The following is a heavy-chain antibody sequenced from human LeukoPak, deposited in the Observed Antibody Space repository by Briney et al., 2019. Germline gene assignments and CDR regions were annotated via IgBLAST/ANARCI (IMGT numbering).Heavy chain of an antibody. CDR1: GGSISSGGYY. Sequence: PSQTLSLTCTVSGGSISSGGYYWSWIRQPPGKGLEWIGYIYHSGGTYYNPSLKSRVTISVDRSKSQFSLKLTSVTAADTAVYYCADSSATGAFDFWGQGTMVTVSS. D-gene: IGHD3-22*01. J-gene: IGHJ3*01. CDR2: IYHSGGT. V-gene: IGHV4-30-2*01. CDR3: ADSSATGAFDF.